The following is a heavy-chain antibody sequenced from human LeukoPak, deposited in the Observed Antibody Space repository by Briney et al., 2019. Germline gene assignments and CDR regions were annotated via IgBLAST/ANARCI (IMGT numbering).Heavy chain of an antibody. CDR2: IKCDSGGT. Sequence: ASVKVSCKASGYTFTGYYMHWVRQAPGQGLEWMGWIKCDSGGTEYSRNYRGRVTMTRDTSISTAYMELTRLTSDDTAVYYCVGYIGGAGAVFDSGGKEPQVTVSS. V-gene: IGHV1-2*02. CDR1: GYTFTGYY. CDR3: VGYIGGAGAVFDS. J-gene: IGHJ4*02. D-gene: IGHD3-16*01.